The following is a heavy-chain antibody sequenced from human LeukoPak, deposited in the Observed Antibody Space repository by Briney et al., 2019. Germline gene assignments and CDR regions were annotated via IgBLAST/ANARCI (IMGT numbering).Heavy chain of an antibody. Sequence: SETLSLTCTVSRYSISSAYYWGWIRQPPGKGLEWIGSIYHSGSTSYNPSLKSRVTISVDTSKNQFSLKLSSVTAADTAVYYCATQILLCHYYWGQGTLVTVSS. J-gene: IGHJ4*02. CDR3: ATQILLCHYY. CDR2: IYHSGST. CDR1: RYSISSAYY. V-gene: IGHV4-38-2*02. D-gene: IGHD3-10*01.